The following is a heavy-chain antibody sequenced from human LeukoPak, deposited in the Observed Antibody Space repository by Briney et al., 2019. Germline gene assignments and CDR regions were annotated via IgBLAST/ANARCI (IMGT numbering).Heavy chain of an antibody. J-gene: IGHJ5*02. CDR2: ISGSGGST. Sequence: GGSLRLSCAASGFTFSSYAMSWVRQAPGKGLEWVSAISGSGGSTYYADSVKGRFTISRDNSKNTLYLQMSSLRAEDTAVYYCAKRSGYEPGDEWFDPWGQGTLVTVSS. V-gene: IGHV3-23*01. CDR3: AKRSGYEPGDEWFDP. CDR1: GFTFSSYA. D-gene: IGHD5-12*01.